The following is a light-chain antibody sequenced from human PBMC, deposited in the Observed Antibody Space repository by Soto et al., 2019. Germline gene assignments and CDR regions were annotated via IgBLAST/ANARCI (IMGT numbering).Light chain of an antibody. V-gene: IGKV1-39*01. CDR3: QQSFWTPPT. CDR2: AAS. Sequence: DIQMTQSPSSLSASVGDRVTITCRASQSIGTYLNWYLQKPGKAPQLLIHAASSLQTGVPSRFSGRGSGSEFALTIGSLQPEDFASFYCQQSFWTPPTFGQGTKLAIK. J-gene: IGKJ2*01. CDR1: QSIGTY.